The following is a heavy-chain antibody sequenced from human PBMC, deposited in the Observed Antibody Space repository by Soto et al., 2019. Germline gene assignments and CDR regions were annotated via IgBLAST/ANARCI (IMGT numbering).Heavy chain of an antibody. CDR3: AKDTDGSGSYYNYFDS. V-gene: IGHV3-43*01. J-gene: IGHJ4*02. CDR2: ISWDGGST. Sequence: GGSLRLSCAASGFTFDDYTMHWVRQAPGKGLEWVSLISWDGGSTYYADSVKGRFTISRDNSKNSLYLQMNSLRTEDTALYYCAKDTDGSGSYYNYFDSWGLGTLVTVSS. CDR1: GFTFDDYT. D-gene: IGHD3-10*01.